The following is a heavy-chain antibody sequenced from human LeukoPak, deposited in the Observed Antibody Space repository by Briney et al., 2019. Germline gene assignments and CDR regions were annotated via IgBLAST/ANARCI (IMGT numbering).Heavy chain of an antibody. J-gene: IGHJ4*02. Sequence: GGSLRLSCAASGITFSSYSMNWVRQAPGKGLEWISYLSSDNYTIYYADSVKGRFIISRDNAKDSLYLQMNSLRAEDTAVYYCARVMEQWLVDYWGQGTLVTVSS. CDR2: LSSDNYTI. D-gene: IGHD6-19*01. CDR3: ARVMEQWLVDY. V-gene: IGHV3-48*01. CDR1: GITFSSYS.